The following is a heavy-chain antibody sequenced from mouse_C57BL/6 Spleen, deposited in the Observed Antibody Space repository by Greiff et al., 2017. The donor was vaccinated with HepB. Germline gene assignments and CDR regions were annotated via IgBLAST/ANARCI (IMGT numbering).Heavy chain of an antibody. CDR1: GYTFTSYW. CDR3: ARLGLGWTKAWFAD. Sequence: QVQLQQSGAELVMPGASVKLSCKASGYTFTSYWMHWVKQRPGQGLEWIGEIDPSDSYTNYNQKFKGKSTLTVDKSSSTAYMQLSSLTSEVSAVYYCARLGLGWTKAWFADWGQGTLVTVSA. J-gene: IGHJ3*01. V-gene: IGHV1-69*01. D-gene: IGHD4-1*01. CDR2: IDPSDSYT.